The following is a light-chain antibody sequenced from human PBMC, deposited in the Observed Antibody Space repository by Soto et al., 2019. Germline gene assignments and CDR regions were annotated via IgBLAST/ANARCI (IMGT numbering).Light chain of an antibody. CDR1: QTINNW. V-gene: IGKV1-5*01. CDR2: HVS. Sequence: DLQMTQSPSTLSASVGDRVTIACRASQTINNWLAWYQQKPGKAPKLLIYHVSTLESGVPSRFSGSGSGTEFTLTISSLQPDDFATYYCQHYNSYSEAFGQGTKVDI. J-gene: IGKJ1*01. CDR3: QHYNSYSEA.